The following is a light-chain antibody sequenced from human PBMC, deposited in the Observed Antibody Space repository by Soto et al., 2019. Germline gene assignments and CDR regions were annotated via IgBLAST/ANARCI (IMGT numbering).Light chain of an antibody. V-gene: IGLV1-47*01. J-gene: IGLJ2*01. Sequence: QSVLTQPPSASGTPGPRVTISCSGSSSNIGSSYVYWYQQLPGTAPKLVIFRNNQRPSGVPDRFSGSKSGTSASLAISGLRSEDEADYYCAGWDASLSGHVVFGGGTKVTVL. CDR2: RNN. CDR3: AGWDASLSGHVV. CDR1: SSNIGSSY.